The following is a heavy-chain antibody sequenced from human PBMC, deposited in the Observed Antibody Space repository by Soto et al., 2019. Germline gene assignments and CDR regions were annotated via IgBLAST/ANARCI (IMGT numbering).Heavy chain of an antibody. CDR3: AREYSSGWYGYFQH. CDR1: GGSISSGGYY. D-gene: IGHD6-19*01. J-gene: IGHJ1*01. CDR2: VYYTGST. V-gene: IGHV4-31*03. Sequence: QVQLQESGPGLVKPSQTLSLTCTVSGGSISSGGYYWSWIRQHPGLGLEWIGSVYYTGSTYYKRPLKSRVTMSVDTSKNQFSLMLSSVTAADTAVYYWAREYSSGWYGYFQHWGQGTLVTVSS.